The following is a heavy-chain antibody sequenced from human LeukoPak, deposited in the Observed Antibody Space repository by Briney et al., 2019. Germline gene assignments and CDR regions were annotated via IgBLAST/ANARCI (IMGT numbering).Heavy chain of an antibody. Sequence: SETLSLTCTVSGGSISSYYWSWIRQPPGKGLEWIGEINHSGSTNYNPSLKSRVTISVDTSKNQFSLKLSSVTAADTAVYYCARARGSSSPRVDYWGQGTLVTVSS. CDR2: INHSGST. D-gene: IGHD6-6*01. J-gene: IGHJ4*02. CDR1: GGSISSYY. CDR3: ARARGSSSPRVDY. V-gene: IGHV4-34*01.